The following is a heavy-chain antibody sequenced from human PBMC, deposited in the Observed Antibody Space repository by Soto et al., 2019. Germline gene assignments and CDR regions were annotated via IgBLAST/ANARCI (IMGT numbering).Heavy chain of an antibody. V-gene: IGHV3-15*07. CDR3: SHGYGQYFNS. D-gene: IGHD5-18*01. Sequence: GGSLRLSCVASGFTFKNALMNWVRQAPGKGLEWVGRIQTTSDGGTTEYVAPVKGRFTILRDDSKNTLYLQMDSLIIEDTAVYFCSHGYGQYFNSWGQGTLVTVSS. CDR1: GFTFKNAL. J-gene: IGHJ4*02. CDR2: IQTTSDGGTT.